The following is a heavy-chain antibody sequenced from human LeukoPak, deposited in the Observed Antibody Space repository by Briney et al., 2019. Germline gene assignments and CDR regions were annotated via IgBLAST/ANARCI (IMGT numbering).Heavy chain of an antibody. J-gene: IGHJ5*02. D-gene: IGHD3-10*01. CDR3: ARDSRPYGSGSYPCWFDP. V-gene: IGHV3-30*04. CDR2: ISYDGSNK. CDR1: GFTFSSYA. Sequence: PGGSLRLSCAASGFTFSSYAMHWVRQAPGKGLEWVAVISYDGSNKYYADSVKGRFTISRDNSKNTLYLQMNSLRAEDTAVYYCARDSRPYGSGSYPCWFDPWGRGTLVTVSS.